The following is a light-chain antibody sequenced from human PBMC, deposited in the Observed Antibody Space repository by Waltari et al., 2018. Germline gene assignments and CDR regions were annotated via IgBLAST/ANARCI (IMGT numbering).Light chain of an antibody. CDR2: EVS. CDR3: GSYAGHNNIGV. V-gene: IGLV2-8*01. CDR1: SSDIGPYNS. Sequence: QSALTQPPSASGSPGQSVTIPCAGTSSDIGPYNSVSWYQQHPGKAPKLIIYEVSKRPSGVPDRFSGSKSGNTASLTVSGLQAEDEADYYCGSYAGHNNIGVFGGGTKLTVL. J-gene: IGLJ2*01.